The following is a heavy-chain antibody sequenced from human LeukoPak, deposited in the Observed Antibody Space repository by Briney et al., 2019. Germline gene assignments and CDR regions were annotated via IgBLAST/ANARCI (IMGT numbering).Heavy chain of an antibody. Sequence: PGKSLRLSCAASGFTVIRNYMSWVRQAPGKGLECVSVIHDGGITYYADSVKGRFTISRDNSKNTVYLQMNSLRAGDTAVYYCARTHPTGYFDYWGQGTLVTVSS. CDR1: GFTVIRNY. J-gene: IGHJ4*02. D-gene: IGHD1-14*01. CDR3: ARTHPTGYFDY. CDR2: IHDGGIT. V-gene: IGHV3-53*01.